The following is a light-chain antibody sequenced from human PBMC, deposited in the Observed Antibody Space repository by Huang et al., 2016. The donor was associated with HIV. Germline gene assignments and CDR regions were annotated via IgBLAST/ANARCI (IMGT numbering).Light chain of an antibody. V-gene: IGKV3-11*01. CDR2: DAS. Sequence: EIVLTQSPATLSLSPGERATLSCRASQSVSSYLAWYQQKPGQDPGLLIYDASSRATGIPDRFSGSGSGTDFTLTISSLEPEDFAVYYCQQRSNWPRTFGQGTKVEIK. CDR3: QQRSNWPRT. CDR1: QSVSSY. J-gene: IGKJ1*01.